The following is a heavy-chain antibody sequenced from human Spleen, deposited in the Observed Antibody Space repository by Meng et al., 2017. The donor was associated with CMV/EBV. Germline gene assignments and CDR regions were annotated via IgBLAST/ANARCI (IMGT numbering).Heavy chain of an antibody. J-gene: IGHJ6*02. CDR2: IYPGDSDT. CDR3: ARDHRERAQNPAGGYGMEV. CDR1: GYSFTSYW. D-gene: IGHD1-14*01. V-gene: IGHV5-51*01. Sequence: GESLKISCKGSGYSFTSYWIGWVRQMPGKGLEWMGIIYPGDSDTRYSPSFQGQVTISADKSISTAYLQWSSLKASDTAMYYCARDHRERAQNPAGGYGMEVWGQGTTVTVSS.